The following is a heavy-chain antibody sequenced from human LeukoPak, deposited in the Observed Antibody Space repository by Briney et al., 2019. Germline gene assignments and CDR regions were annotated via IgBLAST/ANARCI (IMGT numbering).Heavy chain of an antibody. CDR1: GYTFTVYY. CDR3: ASVGYCSSTSCSPYNWFDP. J-gene: IGHJ5*02. V-gene: IGHV1-2*02. D-gene: IGHD2-2*03. CDR2: INPNSGGR. Sequence: AAVKLSCTSSGYTFTVYYMHWVRQAPGPGQERKGWINPNSGGRNKSQTYPGKVTVTRDPSISTAYMDMSMLRSDDTAVYYCASVGYCSSTSCSPYNWFDPWGQGTLVTVSS.